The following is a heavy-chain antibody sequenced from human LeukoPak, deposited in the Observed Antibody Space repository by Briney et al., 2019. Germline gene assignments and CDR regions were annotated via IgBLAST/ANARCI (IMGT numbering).Heavy chain of an antibody. J-gene: IGHJ3*02. V-gene: IGHV4-59*08. CDR3: ARLLAVAGGDAFDI. CDR1: GGSISGYF. CDR2: LYYSGST. Sequence: SESLSLTCTVSGGSISGYFWSWIRQPPGKGLELIGYLYYSGSTNYNPSLKSRVTVSVDTSKDQFSLRLSSVTAADTAVYYCARLLAVAGGDAFDIWGQGKMVTVS. D-gene: IGHD6-19*01.